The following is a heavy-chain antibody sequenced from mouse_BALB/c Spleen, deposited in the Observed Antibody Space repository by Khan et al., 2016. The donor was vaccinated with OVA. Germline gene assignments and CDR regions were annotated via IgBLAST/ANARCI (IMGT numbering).Heavy chain of an antibody. CDR3: TRSGYANPFAY. D-gene: IGHD2-10*02. CDR2: INPSNGGT. V-gene: IGHV1S81*02. CDR1: GYTFSSYY. Sequence: QVQLQQPGAELVKPGASVRLSCKASGYTFSSYYMYWVKQRPGQGLEWIGGINPSNGGTYFNEKFKTKATQTVDKSSSTAYMQLSSLTSEDSAVFYCTRSGYANPFAYWGQGTLVTVSA. J-gene: IGHJ3*01.